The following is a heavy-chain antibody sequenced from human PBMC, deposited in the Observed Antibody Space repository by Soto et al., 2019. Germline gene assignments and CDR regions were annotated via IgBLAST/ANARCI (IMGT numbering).Heavy chain of an antibody. Sequence: EVRLVESGGGLVKPGGSMRLSCAGSGFTFSSFNMNWVRQAPGKGLEWVSSITAGSAYIYYADSVKGRFTISRDNSKNSLSLKMNSLRPEDTAVYYCVRVYLPRPRFLNNGGRGPLAPVSS. CDR2: ITAGSAYI. D-gene: IGHD3-3*01. V-gene: IGHV3-21*02. CDR1: GFTFSSFN. CDR3: VRVYLPRPRFLNN. J-gene: IGHJ4*02.